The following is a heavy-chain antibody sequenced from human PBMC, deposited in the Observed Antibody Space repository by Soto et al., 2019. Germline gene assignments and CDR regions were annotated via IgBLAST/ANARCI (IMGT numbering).Heavy chain of an antibody. J-gene: IGHJ4*02. CDR1: GGSISSYY. D-gene: IGHD2-21*02. CDR2: IYNSGST. V-gene: IGHV4-59*08. CDR3: ATVTDT. Sequence: PSETLSLTCTVSGGSISSYYWSWIRQAPGKGLEWIGYIYNSGSTNYNPSLKSRVTISVDTSKNQFSLKLSSVTAADSSVYYCATVTDTWAQGILVPVSS.